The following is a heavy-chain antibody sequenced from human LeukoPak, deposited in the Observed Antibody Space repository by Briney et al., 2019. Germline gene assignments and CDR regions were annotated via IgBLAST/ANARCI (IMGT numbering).Heavy chain of an antibody. CDR2: IDWDDDK. CDR3: ARTDYGDYISAFDI. D-gene: IGHD4-17*01. Sequence: SGPALLKPTPTLTLTFTFSGFALGTRRMRVRWIRQPPEKALEWLPHIDWDDDKFYSTSLKTRLTISKDTSKNQVVLTMTNMDPVDTATYYCARTDYGDYISAFDIWGQGTMVTVSS. J-gene: IGHJ3*02. CDR1: GFALGTRRMR. V-gene: IGHV2-70*04.